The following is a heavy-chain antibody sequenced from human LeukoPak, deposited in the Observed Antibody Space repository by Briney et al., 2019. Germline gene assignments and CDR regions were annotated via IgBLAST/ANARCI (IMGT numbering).Heavy chain of an antibody. Sequence: SETLSLTCTVSGGSISSYYWSWIRQPAGKGLEWIGRIYTSGSTNYNPSLKSRVTMSVDTSKNQFSLKLSSVTAADTAVYYCAREWGYYSGGSCYNRLDYWGQGTLVTVSS. CDR3: AREWGYYSGGSCYNRLDY. CDR2: IYTSGST. V-gene: IGHV4-4*07. D-gene: IGHD2-15*01. CDR1: GGSISSYY. J-gene: IGHJ4*02.